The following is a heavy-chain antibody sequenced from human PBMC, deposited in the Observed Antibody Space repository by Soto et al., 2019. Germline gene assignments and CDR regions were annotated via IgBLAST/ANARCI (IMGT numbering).Heavy chain of an antibody. Sequence: QVQLVQSGAEVRKPGASVKVSCEASGYTFTSYDIYWVRQATGQGLEWMGWMNPSTGNSGYAQKFQGRVTMTSDTSISTAHMELSSLRSEDTAVYYCARRAETNGWNGFGADKYYFDFWGQGTLVTVSS. CDR1: GYTFTSYD. V-gene: IGHV1-8*01. CDR2: MNPSTGNS. D-gene: IGHD1-1*01. CDR3: ARRAETNGWNGFGADKYYFDF. J-gene: IGHJ4*02.